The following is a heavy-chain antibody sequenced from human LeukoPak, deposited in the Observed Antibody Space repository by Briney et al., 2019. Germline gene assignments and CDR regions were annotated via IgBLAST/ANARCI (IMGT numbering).Heavy chain of an antibody. J-gene: IGHJ3*02. V-gene: IGHV3-30*14. CDR2: ISYDGSNK. Sequence: PGRSLRLSCAASGFTFSSYAMHWVRQAPGKGLEWVAVISYDGSNKYYADSVKGRFTISRGNSKNTLYLQMNSLRAEDTAVYYCARVPGGGVDAFDIWGQGTMVTVSS. CDR1: GFTFSSYA. D-gene: IGHD2-21*01. CDR3: ARVPGGGVDAFDI.